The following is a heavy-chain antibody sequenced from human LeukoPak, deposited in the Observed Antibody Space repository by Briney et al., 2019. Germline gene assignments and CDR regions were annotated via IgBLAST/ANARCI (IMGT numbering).Heavy chain of an antibody. V-gene: IGHV1-2*02. CDR2: INPKSGGT. CDR1: RYTFTGYY. D-gene: IGHD2-2*01. J-gene: IGHJ5*02. CDR3: AREEYGFDP. Sequence: GASVQVSCKASRYTFTGYYMHWVRQPRAKGLEWMGWINPKSGGTNYAQKCQGRVTMTRDTSIHTAYMELRRLRSDDTAVYYCAREEYGFDPWGQGTLVTVSS.